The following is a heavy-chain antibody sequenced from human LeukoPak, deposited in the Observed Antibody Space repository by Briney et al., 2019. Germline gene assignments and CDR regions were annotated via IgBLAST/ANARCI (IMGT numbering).Heavy chain of an antibody. D-gene: IGHD3-3*01. CDR3: AAAVTSYYDFWSGYSPPIYYFDY. Sequence: ASVKVSCKASGYTFTSYGISWVRQAPGQGLEWMGWISAYNGNTNYAQKSQGRVTITADESTSTAYMELSSLRSEDTAVYYCAAAVTSYYDFWSGYSPPIYYFDYWGQGTLVTVSS. J-gene: IGHJ4*02. CDR1: GYTFTSYG. CDR2: ISAYNGNT. V-gene: IGHV1-18*01.